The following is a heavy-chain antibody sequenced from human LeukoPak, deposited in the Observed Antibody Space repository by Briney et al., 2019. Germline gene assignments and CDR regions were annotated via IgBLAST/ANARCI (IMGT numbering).Heavy chain of an antibody. CDR3: ARGPSRDGYNPKGGDY. CDR2: IHPNRGGT. Sequence: ASVKVSCKASGYTFTGYYRQWVRHAPGQRLERMGSIHPNRGGTNYAQKCQGRGTMTRDTSISAAYMELSRLRSDDTAVYYCARGPSRDGYNPKGGDYWGQGTLVSVSS. CDR1: GYTFTGYY. J-gene: IGHJ4*02. V-gene: IGHV1-2*02. D-gene: IGHD5-24*01.